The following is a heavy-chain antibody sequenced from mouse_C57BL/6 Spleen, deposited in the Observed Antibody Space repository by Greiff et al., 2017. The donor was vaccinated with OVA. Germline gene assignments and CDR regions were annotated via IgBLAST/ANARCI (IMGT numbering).Heavy chain of an antibody. CDR2: IDPNSGGT. CDR1: GYTFTSYW. V-gene: IGHV1-72*01. CDR3: ARERDSHWDLDV. Sequence: QVQLQQPGAELVKPGASVKLSCKASGYTFTSYWMHWVKQRPGRGLEWIGRIDPNSGGTKYNEKVKSKATLTVDKPPSTAYMQLSSLTAEDSAVYDCARERDSHWDLDVWGTGTTVTVSS. J-gene: IGHJ1*03.